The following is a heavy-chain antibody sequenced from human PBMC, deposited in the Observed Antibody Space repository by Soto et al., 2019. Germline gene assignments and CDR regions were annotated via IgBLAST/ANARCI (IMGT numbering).Heavy chain of an antibody. CDR3: AHSRNLITEDAQVGYFDY. CDR1: GFSLNTDGEG. Sequence: QITLKESGPTQVKPTQTLTLTCSFSGFSLNTDGEGVGWVRQPPGEALEWLALIYWDDDERYSPSLKTRLTITTDPSKNQVVLIMTNMDPVDTATYYCAHSRNLITEDAQVGYFDYWGQGTLVTVSS. V-gene: IGHV2-5*02. CDR2: IYWDDDE. D-gene: IGHD3-10*01. J-gene: IGHJ4*02.